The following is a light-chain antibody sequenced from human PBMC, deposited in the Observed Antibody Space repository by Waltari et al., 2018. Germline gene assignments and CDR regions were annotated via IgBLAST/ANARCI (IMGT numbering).Light chain of an antibody. CDR3: QQTYDTPLT. CDR2: ATS. V-gene: IGKV1-39*01. Sequence: DIQMTQSPSSLSASVGDRVTITCRASQSISSYLNWYQQKPGKAPNLLIYATSALQTGVPSRFSGSGSGTDFTLTITNLQPEDFGIYYCQQTYDTPLTFGAGTKVQLK. J-gene: IGKJ4*01. CDR1: QSISSY.